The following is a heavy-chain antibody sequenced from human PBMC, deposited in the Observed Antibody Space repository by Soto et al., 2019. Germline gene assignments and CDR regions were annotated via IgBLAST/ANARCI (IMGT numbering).Heavy chain of an antibody. CDR2: IIPIFGTA. CDR3: ARSKPMVVVPAAPRYYYYGMDV. D-gene: IGHD2-2*01. V-gene: IGHV1-69*06. CDR1: GGTFSSYA. Sequence: QVQLVQSGAEVKKPGSSVKVSCKASGGTFSSYAISWVRQAPGHGLEWMGGIIPIFGTANYAQKFQGRVTITADKSTRTAYMELSSLRAEDTAVYYCARSKPMVVVPAAPRYYYYGMDVWGQGTTVTVSS. J-gene: IGHJ6*02.